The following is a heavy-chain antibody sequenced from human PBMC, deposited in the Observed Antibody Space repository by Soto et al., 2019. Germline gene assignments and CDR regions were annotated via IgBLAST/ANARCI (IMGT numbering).Heavy chain of an antibody. CDR1: GFTFDDYA. Sequence: GGSLRLSCAASGFTFDDYAMHWVRQAPGKGLEWVSGISWNSGSIGYADSVKGRFTISRDNAKNSLYLQMNSLRAEDTALYYCAKGSTNGGIAAADDAFDIWGQGTMVTVSS. CDR3: AKGSTNGGIAAADDAFDI. D-gene: IGHD6-13*01. J-gene: IGHJ3*02. CDR2: ISWNSGSI. V-gene: IGHV3-9*01.